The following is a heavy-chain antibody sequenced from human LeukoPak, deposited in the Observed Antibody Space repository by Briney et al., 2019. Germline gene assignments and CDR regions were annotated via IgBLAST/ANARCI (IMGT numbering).Heavy chain of an antibody. Sequence: GASVKVSCKASGYTFTGYYIHWVRQAPGQGLEWMGRINPNSGGTNYAQKFQGRVTLTRDTSISTAYMELSRLTSDDTAVYYCARYFYDSSGSSSDAFDIWGQGTMVTVSS. J-gene: IGHJ3*02. CDR1: GYTFTGYY. CDR3: ARYFYDSSGSSSDAFDI. V-gene: IGHV1-2*02. D-gene: IGHD3-22*01. CDR2: INPNSGGT.